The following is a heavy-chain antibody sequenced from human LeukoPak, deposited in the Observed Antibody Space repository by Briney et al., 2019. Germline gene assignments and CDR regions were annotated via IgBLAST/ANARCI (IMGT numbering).Heavy chain of an antibody. CDR1: GITLSELW. CDR3: VGGYGWLPDY. J-gene: IGHJ4*02. Sequence: GGSLRLSCAGYGITLSELWMNWVRQVPGKGLEWVDNIKQDGSEKKYVDSVKGRFTISRDNAKHSVYLQMNSLRVDDTAVYYCVGGYGWLPDYWGQGALVTVSS. D-gene: IGHD6-19*01. CDR2: IKQDGSEK. V-gene: IGHV3-7*04.